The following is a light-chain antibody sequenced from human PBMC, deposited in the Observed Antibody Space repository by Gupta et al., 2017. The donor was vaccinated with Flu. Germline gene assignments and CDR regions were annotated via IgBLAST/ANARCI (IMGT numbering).Light chain of an antibody. CDR1: NIESKS. V-gene: IGLV3-21*02. CDR3: QIWDSLSDYMA. CDR2: DDT. Sequence: SYVLTQPPSESVAPGQTARITCGRDNIESKSVRWYQHQPGQAPVLVVYDDTDRPSGIPERFSGSNSGNTATLTISRVEAGDEADYYCQIWDSLSDYMAFGGGTKLTVL. J-gene: IGLJ2*01.